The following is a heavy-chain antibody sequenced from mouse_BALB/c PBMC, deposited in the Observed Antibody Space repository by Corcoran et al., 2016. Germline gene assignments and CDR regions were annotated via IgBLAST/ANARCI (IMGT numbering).Heavy chain of an antibody. CDR2: INTYTGEP. CDR1: GNAFTNYG. V-gene: IGHV9-1*02. CDR3: ARGGYGNSMDY. J-gene: IGHJ4*01. Sequence: QIQLVQSGPELTKPGETVKISCKASGNAFTNYGMNWVKQAPGKGLKWMGWINTYTGEPTYADDFKGRFAFSLETSASTAYLQINNLKNEDMATYFCARGGYGNSMDYWGQGTSVTVSS. D-gene: IGHD2-1*01.